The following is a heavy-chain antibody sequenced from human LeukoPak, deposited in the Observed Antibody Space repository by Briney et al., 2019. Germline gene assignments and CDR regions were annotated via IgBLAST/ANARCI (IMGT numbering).Heavy chain of an antibody. CDR2: INPNSGGT. D-gene: IGHD3-16*01. J-gene: IGHJ6*02. V-gene: IGHV1-2*06. CDR1: GYTFTGYY. Sequence: ASVKVSCKASGYTFTGYYIHWVRQAPGQGLEWMGRINPNSGGTNYAQKFQGRVTMTRDTSISTAYLDLSSLRSEDTAVYYCARVMRGGYDWAYYYYYGMDVWGQGTTVPVSS. CDR3: ARVMRGGYDWAYYYYYGMDV.